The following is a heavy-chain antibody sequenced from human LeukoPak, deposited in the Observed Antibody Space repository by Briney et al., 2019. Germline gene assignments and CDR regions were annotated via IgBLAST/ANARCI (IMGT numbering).Heavy chain of an antibody. V-gene: IGHV4-4*02. Sequence: SGTLSLTCAVSGGSISTTHWWSWVRQPPGKGLEWIGEIFQSGRTNYNPSLKSRVIISQDKSTNQFSLTLSSVTAADTAVYYCARVPAFYYGDYWTSSNYFDYWGQGTLVTVSS. CDR3: ARVPAFYYGDYWTSSNYFDY. CDR2: IFQSGRT. D-gene: IGHD4-17*01. CDR1: GGSISTTHW. J-gene: IGHJ4*02.